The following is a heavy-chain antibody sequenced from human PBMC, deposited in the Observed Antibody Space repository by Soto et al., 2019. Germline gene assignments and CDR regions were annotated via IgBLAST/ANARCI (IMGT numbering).Heavy chain of an antibody. J-gene: IGHJ5*02. CDR1: GYTFTSYD. CDR2: MNPNSGNT. Sequence: QVQLVQSGAEVKKPGASVKVSCKASGYTFTSYDINWVRQATGQGLEYLGWMNPNSGNTGYVQKFQGRVTMTRDTSISTAYMELSSLXXXXXXXXXXXXXXXXXXXXXXXXXXGQGTLVTVSS. CDR3: XXXXXXXXXXXXXXX. V-gene: IGHV1-8*01.